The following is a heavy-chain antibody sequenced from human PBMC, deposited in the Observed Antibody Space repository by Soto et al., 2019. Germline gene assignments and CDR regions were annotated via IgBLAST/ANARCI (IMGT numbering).Heavy chain of an antibody. CDR2: TYYRSKWYN. J-gene: IGHJ3*02. CDR1: GDSVSSNSAA. CDR3: ARGNITSFGVAHPRDAFDI. Sequence: SQTLSLTCVISGDSVSSNSAAWNWIRQSPSRGLEWLGRTYYRSKWYNDYAVSVKSRITINPDTSKNQFSLQLNSVTPEDTAVYYCARGNITSFGVAHPRDAFDIWGQGTMVTVSS. D-gene: IGHD3-3*01. V-gene: IGHV6-1*01.